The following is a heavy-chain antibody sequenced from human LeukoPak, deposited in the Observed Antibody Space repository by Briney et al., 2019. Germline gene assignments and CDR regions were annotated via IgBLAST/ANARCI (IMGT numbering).Heavy chain of an antibody. D-gene: IGHD2-2*01. V-gene: IGHV1-18*01. Sequence: ATVKVSCKASGYTFTSYGISWVRQAPGQGLEWMGWISAYNGNANYAQKLQGRVTMTTDTSTSTAYMELRSLRSDDTAVYYCAREGTSPEILDPWGQGTLVTVSS. CDR3: AREGTSPEILDP. CDR2: ISAYNGNA. CDR1: GYTFTSYG. J-gene: IGHJ5*02.